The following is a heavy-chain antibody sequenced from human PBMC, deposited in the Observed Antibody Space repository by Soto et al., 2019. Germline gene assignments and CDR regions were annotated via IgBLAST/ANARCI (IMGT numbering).Heavy chain of an antibody. D-gene: IGHD3-10*01. CDR3: ATSYGSGYRAFDY. V-gene: IGHV1-58*01. Sequence: SVKVSCKTSGFTFSTSAVHWVRQARGHRLQWIGWIDVGSGNANYAQMLQERVTISRDMSTSTAYMELRSLRSEDTAFYYCATSYGSGYRAFDYWGQGDLVTVSS. CDR1: GFTFSTSA. J-gene: IGHJ4*02. CDR2: IDVGSGNA.